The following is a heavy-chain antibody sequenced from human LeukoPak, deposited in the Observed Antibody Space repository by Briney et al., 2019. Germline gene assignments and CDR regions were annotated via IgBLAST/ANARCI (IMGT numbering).Heavy chain of an antibody. V-gene: IGHV4-34*01. J-gene: IGHJ4*02. CDR3: ARGRVGWLY. D-gene: IGHD6-19*01. Sequence: PSETLSLTCAVYGGSFSGYYWSWIRQPPGKGLEWIGEINHSGSTNYNPSLKSRVTISVDTSKNQFSLKLSSVTAADTAVYYCARGRVGWLYWGQGTLVTVSS. CDR1: GGSFSGYY. CDR2: INHSGST.